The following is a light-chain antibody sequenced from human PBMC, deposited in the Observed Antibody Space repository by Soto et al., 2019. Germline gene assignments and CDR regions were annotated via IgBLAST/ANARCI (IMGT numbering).Light chain of an antibody. CDR2: GAS. J-gene: IGKJ3*01. Sequence: EIVLTQSPGTLSFSPGDSATLSCRASQCVDSSYFAWYQQRPGQAPRLLIYGASIRDTGIPDRFSGSGSGTDFALSISSLDPEDFAVYFCHQFGSSPPFTFGPATKVDI. CDR1: QCVDSSY. V-gene: IGKV3-20*01. CDR3: HQFGSSPPFT.